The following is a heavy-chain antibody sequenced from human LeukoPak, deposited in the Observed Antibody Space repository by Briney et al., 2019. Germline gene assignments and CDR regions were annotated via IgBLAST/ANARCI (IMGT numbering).Heavy chain of an antibody. J-gene: IGHJ4*02. D-gene: IGHD4-17*01. V-gene: IGHV4-59*06. Sequence: SETLSLTCSVSGGSISGYYWTWIRQPAGKGLEWIGYIYYSGSTYYNPSLKSRVTISVDTSKNQFSLKLSSVTAADTAVYYCARENGDYALNYWGQGTLVTVSS. CDR3: ARENGDYALNY. CDR1: GGSISGYY. CDR2: IYYSGST.